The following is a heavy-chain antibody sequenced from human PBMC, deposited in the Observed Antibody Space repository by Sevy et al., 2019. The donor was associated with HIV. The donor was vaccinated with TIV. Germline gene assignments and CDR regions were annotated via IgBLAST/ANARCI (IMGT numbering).Heavy chain of an antibody. CDR3: AREGCTRPHDH. V-gene: IGHV3-23*01. CDR2: LSFGCGRI. D-gene: IGHD2-8*01. J-gene: IGHJ4*02. Sequence: GGSLRLSCVASGFNFNIYSMSWVRQAPGKGLERVSTLSFGCGRINHADSVQGRFTMSRDDSKKTVYLEMNSLGAEDTAVHYCAREGCTRPHDHWGQGTLVTVSS. CDR1: GFNFNIYS.